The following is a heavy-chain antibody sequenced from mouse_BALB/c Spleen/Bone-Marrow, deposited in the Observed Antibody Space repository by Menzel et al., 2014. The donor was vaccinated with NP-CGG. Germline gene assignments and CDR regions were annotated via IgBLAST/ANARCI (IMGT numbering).Heavy chain of an antibody. CDR2: INPGSSTI. J-gene: IGHJ4*01. V-gene: IGHV4-2*02. CDR1: GFDFSRYW. D-gene: IGHD2-10*02. CDR3: ARLAVWGAMDY. Sequence: EVMLVESGGGLVQPGGSLNLSCAASGFDFSRYWMSWARQAPGKGQEWIGEINPGSSTINYTPSLKDKFIISRDNAKNTLYLQMSKVRSEDTALYYCARLAVWGAMDYWGQATSVTVSS.